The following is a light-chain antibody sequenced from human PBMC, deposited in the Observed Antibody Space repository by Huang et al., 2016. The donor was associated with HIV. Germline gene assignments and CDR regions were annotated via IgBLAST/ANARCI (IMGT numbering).Light chain of an antibody. J-gene: IGKJ2*01. V-gene: IGKV3-20*01. CDR1: RNLTNSQ. CDR2: GAS. CDR3: QQYDTFS. Sequence: EVVLTQSPGILSLSAGERASLSCRASRNLTNSQLAWYQQKVGQPPRFLVFGASTRVSGVPERFTGGVSGRDFTLSISGLEPDDFATYYCQQYDTFSFGQGTRLE.